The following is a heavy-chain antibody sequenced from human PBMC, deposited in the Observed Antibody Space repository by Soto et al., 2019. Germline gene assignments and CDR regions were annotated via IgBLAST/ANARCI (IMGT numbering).Heavy chain of an antibody. CDR3: ARDRDTAMVQYYFDY. CDR2: INPSGGST. V-gene: IGHV1-46*01. D-gene: IGHD5-18*01. Sequence: QVQLVQSGAEVKKPGASVKVSCKASGYTFTSYYMHWVRQAPGQGLEWMGIINPSGGSTSYAQKCQGRVTMTRDTSTSTVYMELSSLRSEDTAVYYCARDRDTAMVQYYFDYWGQGTLVTVAS. CDR1: GYTFTSYY. J-gene: IGHJ4*02.